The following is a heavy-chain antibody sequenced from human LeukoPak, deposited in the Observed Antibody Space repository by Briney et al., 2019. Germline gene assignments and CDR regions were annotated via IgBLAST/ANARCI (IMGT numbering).Heavy chain of an antibody. CDR3: AREDPYSSGWSFDY. J-gene: IGHJ4*02. Sequence: GGSLRLSCAASGFTFSSYSMNWVRQAPGKGLEWVSYISSSSSTIYYADSVKGRFTISRDNAKNSLYLQMNSLRDEDTAVYYCAREDPYSSGWSFDYWGQGSLVTVSS. CDR2: ISSSSSTI. V-gene: IGHV3-48*02. D-gene: IGHD6-19*01. CDR1: GFTFSSYS.